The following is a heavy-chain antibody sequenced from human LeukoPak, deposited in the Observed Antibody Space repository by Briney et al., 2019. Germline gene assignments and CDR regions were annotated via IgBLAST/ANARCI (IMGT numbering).Heavy chain of an antibody. CDR2: INSDGSST. CDR1: GFTFSSYW. Sequence: PGGSLRLSCAASGFTFSSYWMHWVRQAPGKGLVWVSRINSDGSSTSYADSVKGRFTISRDNAKNTLYLQMNSLSAEDTAVYYCARGTPTSNWFDPWGQGTLVTVSS. CDR3: ARGTPTSNWFDP. V-gene: IGHV3-74*01. J-gene: IGHJ5*02. D-gene: IGHD2-15*01.